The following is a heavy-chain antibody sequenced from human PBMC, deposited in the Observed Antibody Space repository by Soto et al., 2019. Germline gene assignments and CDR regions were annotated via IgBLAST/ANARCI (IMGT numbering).Heavy chain of an antibody. D-gene: IGHD2-2*03. CDR3: ARLDKPYYFDY. CDR2: INYSGST. V-gene: IGHV4-34*01. Sequence: PSETLSLTCAVYGGSFSNYYWSWIRQPPGKGLEWIGDINYSGSTNYNPSLKSRVTISLDTSNNHFSLKLTSVTVADTAVYYCARLDKPYYFDYWGQGTLVTVPQ. CDR1: GGSFSNYY. J-gene: IGHJ4*02.